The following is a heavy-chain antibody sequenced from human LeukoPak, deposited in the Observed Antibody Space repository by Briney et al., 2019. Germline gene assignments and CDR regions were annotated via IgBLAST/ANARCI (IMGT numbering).Heavy chain of an antibody. CDR2: VYRGGST. D-gene: IGHD3-10*01. CDR3: AREGISGGFDY. J-gene: IGHJ4*02. CDR1: GGSIGSYY. V-gene: IGHV4-59*01. Sequence: SETLSLTCIVSGGSIGSYYWSWIRQPPGKGLEWIGYVYRGGSTNYSPSLKSRVAISVDTSKSQFSLKLNSVTAADTAVYYCAREGISGGFDYWGQGTLVTVSS.